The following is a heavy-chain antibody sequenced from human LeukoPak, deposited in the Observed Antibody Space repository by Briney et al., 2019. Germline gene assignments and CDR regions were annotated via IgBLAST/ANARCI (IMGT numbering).Heavy chain of an antibody. D-gene: IGHD5-18*01. V-gene: IGHV3-53*01. CDR1: GFTVSSSY. CDR3: ARGRTAMVPIDY. Sequence: PGGSLRLSCAASGFTVSSSYMSWVRQAPGKGLEWVSVIYSGGSTYYADSVKGRFTISRDNAKNSLYLQMNSLRAEDTAVYYCARGRTAMVPIDYWGQGTLVTVSS. CDR2: IYSGGST. J-gene: IGHJ4*02.